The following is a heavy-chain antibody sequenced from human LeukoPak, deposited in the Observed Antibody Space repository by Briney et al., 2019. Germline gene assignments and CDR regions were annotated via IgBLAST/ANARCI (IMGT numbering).Heavy chain of an antibody. CDR3: ARAPLEGSGSALSGDY. D-gene: IGHD3-10*01. V-gene: IGHV1-8*01. CDR1: GYTFATYD. J-gene: IGHJ4*02. Sequence: ASVKVSCKASGYTFATYDINWVRQATGQGLEWVGWMNPNSGNTGFAQKFQGRITMTRNTSISTAYMELSSLRSDDTAVYYCARAPLEGSGSALSGDYWGQGTLVTVSS. CDR2: MNPNSGNT.